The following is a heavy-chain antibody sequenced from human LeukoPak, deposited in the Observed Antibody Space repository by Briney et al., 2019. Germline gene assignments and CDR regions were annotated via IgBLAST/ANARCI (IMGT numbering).Heavy chain of an antibody. CDR1: VGSITGHY. J-gene: IGHJ3*02. CDR3: AKLRYSNGWYLGAFDI. CDR2: TSYSRTT. V-gene: IGHV4-59*08. Sequence: SETLSLMCAVSVGSITGHYWNWMRQTRGMPLEWIGYTSYSRTTIYNSYFKGRATMSIDTSKNQLYLNLTSVTATDTGVYYCAKLRYSNGWYLGAFDIWGQGTTVIVSS. D-gene: IGHD6-19*01.